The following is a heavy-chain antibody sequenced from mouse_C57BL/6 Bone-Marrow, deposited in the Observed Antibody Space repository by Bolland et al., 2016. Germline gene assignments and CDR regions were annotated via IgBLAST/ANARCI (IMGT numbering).Heavy chain of an antibody. D-gene: IGHD1-1*01. V-gene: IGHV1-64*01. CDR2: ST. J-gene: IGHJ4*01. Sequence: STNYNEKFKSKATLTVDKSSSTAYMQLSSLTSEDSAVYYCARETTVVAPYAMDYWGQGTS. CDR3: ARETTVVAPYAMDY.